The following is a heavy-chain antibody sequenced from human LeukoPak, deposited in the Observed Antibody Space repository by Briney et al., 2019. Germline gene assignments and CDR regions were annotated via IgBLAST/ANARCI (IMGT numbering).Heavy chain of an antibody. J-gene: IGHJ6*03. CDR3: ARGPTILEAYSYYYMDV. CDR1: GGSISSGSYY. V-gene: IGHV4-61*02. D-gene: IGHD5-12*01. Sequence: SQTLSLTCTVSGGSISSGSYYWSWIRQPAGKGLEWIGRIYTSGSTNYNPSLKSRVTISVDTSKNQFSLKLSSVTAADTAVYYCARGPTILEAYSYYYMDVWGKGTTVTVSS. CDR2: IYTSGST.